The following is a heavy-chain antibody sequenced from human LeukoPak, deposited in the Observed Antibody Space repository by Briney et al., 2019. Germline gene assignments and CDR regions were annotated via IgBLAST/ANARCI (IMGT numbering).Heavy chain of an antibody. D-gene: IGHD3-10*01. CDR3: AKDRSGLELDY. J-gene: IGHJ4*02. CDR2: ISDSGGST. Sequence: GGSLRLSCAASGFTFSSHAMSWVRQAPGKGLEWVSAISDSGGSTYYADSVKGRFTISRDNSKNTLYLKMNSLRAEDTAVYYCAKDRSGLELDYWGQGTLVTVSS. V-gene: IGHV3-23*01. CDR1: GFTFSSHA.